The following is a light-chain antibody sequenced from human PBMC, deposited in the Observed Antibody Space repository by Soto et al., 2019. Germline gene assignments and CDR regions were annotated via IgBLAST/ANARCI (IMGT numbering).Light chain of an antibody. CDR1: QSVSSN. CDR2: GAS. V-gene: IGKV3-15*01. J-gene: IGKJ2*01. CDR3: QQYNNWPPDT. Sequence: EIVMTQSPATLSVSPGERATLSCRASQSVSSNLAWYQQKPGQAPRLLIYGASTSATGIPARFSGSASGTEFTLTISSLQSEEFAVYYCQQYNNWPPDTFGQGTTLEIK.